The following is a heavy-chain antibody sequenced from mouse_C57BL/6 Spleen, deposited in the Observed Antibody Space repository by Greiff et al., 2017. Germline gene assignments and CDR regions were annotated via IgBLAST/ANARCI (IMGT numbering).Heavy chain of an antibody. CDR1: GYTFTSYG. CDR2: IYPRSGNT. CDR3: ASLITTVAYAMDY. Sequence: VQLQQSGAELARPGASVKLSCKASGYTFTSYGISWVKQRTGQGLEWIGEIYPRSGNTYYNEKFKGKATLTADKSSSTAYMELRSLTSEDSAVYFCASLITTVAYAMDYWGQGTSVTVSS. V-gene: IGHV1-81*01. J-gene: IGHJ4*01. D-gene: IGHD1-1*01.